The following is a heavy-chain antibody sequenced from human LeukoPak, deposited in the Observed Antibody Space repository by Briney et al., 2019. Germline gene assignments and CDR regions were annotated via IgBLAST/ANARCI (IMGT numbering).Heavy chain of an antibody. V-gene: IGHV3-33*01. J-gene: IGHJ3*02. CDR2: IWYDGSNT. CDR3: ATDESASYAFDI. Sequence: GGSLRLSCAASGFTFSSYGMHWVRQAPGKGLEWVAVIWYDGSNTYYADSVKGRFTISRDNSKNTLYLQMNSLRAEDTAVYYCATDESASYAFDIWGQGTMVTVSS. CDR1: GFTFSSYG.